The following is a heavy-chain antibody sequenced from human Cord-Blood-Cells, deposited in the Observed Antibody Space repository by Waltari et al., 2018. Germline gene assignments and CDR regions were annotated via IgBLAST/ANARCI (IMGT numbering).Heavy chain of an antibody. V-gene: IGHV3-30-3*01. J-gene: IGHJ6*02. CDR3: ARGEYSGSYYYYGMDV. CDR1: GFTFSSYA. CDR2: ISYDGSNK. D-gene: IGHD1-26*01. Sequence: QVQLVESGGGVVQPGRSLRLSCAASGFTFSSYAMHWVRQAPGKGLELGAVISYDGSNKYYADAVKVRFTISRYNSKNTLYLQMNSLRAEDTAVYYCARGEYSGSYYYYGMDVWGQGTTVTVSS.